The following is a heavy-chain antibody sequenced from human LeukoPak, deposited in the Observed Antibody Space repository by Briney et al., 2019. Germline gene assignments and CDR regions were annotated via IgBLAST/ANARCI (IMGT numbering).Heavy chain of an antibody. CDR1: GDSMHLYY. J-gene: IGHJ6*03. Sequence: PSETLSLTCTVSGDSMHLYYWSWIRQSPEKGLEWIGRAYSGVNAYYNPSPQSRVTISVDKSNNQFSLDLASVTAADTALYHCAREKSGTLTRAYYYIDVWGRGITVTVSS. CDR2: AYSGVNA. D-gene: IGHD1-26*01. CDR3: AREKSGTLTRAYYYIDV. V-gene: IGHV4-4*07.